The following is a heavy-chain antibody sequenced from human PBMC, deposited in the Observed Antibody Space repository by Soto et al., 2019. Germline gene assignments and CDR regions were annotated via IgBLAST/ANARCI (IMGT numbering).Heavy chain of an antibody. Sequence: GQLLASGGGLVQPGGSLRLSCAASGFTFNTYDMAWVRQAPGKGPEWVSDISGSGRKTNYADSVKGRFTISRDNSKNTLYLQMNTLRADDTAIYYCAGLMAAFGGVFDHWGPGTLVTVTS. CDR1: GFTFNTYD. CDR3: AGLMAAFGGVFDH. CDR2: ISGSGRKT. D-gene: IGHD3-16*01. V-gene: IGHV3-23*01. J-gene: IGHJ4*02.